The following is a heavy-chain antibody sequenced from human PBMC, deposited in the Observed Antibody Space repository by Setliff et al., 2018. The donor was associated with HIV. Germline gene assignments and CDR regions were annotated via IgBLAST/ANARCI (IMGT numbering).Heavy chain of an antibody. V-gene: IGHV4-39*07. CDR3: TRHRKDDYFLTAYFDS. CDR2: VYSSSIT. D-gene: IGHD4-17*01. CDR1: GDSVRSSGYY. Sequence: SETLSLTCAVSGDSVRSSGYYWGWLRQPPGKGLEWIGSVYSSSITFKNPSLKSRVIVSVDTSKNQFSLRLTSVTSADTAVYYCTRHRKDDYFLTAYFDSLGQGALVTVSS. J-gene: IGHJ4*02.